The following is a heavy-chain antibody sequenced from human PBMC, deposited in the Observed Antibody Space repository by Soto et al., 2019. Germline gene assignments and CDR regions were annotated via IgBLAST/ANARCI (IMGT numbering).Heavy chain of an antibody. CDR1: GFTFSSYG. Sequence: GGSLRLSCAASGFTFSSYGMHWVRQAPGKGLEWVAVISYDGSNKYYADSVKGRFTISRDNSKNTLYLQMNSLRAEDTAVYYCAKENSFPIAVASDVRGAFDYWGQGTLVTVSS. CDR3: AKENSFPIAVASDVRGAFDY. J-gene: IGHJ4*02. D-gene: IGHD6-19*01. CDR2: ISYDGSNK. V-gene: IGHV3-30*18.